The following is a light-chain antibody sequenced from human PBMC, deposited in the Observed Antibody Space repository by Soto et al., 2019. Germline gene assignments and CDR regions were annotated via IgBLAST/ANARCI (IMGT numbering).Light chain of an antibody. CDR1: SSNIGSNP. V-gene: IGLV1-44*01. J-gene: IGLJ1*01. CDR2: SNN. Sequence: QSVLTQPPSASGTPGQRVAISCSGNSSNIGSNPVNWYQQLPGTAPKLLIYSNNQRPSGVPDRFSGSKSGTPASLAISGLQSDDEAAYYCAAWDDSLNGFVFGTGTKLTVL. CDR3: AAWDDSLNGFV.